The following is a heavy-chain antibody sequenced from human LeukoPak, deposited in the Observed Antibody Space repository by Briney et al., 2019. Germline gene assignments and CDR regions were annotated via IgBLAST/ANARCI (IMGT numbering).Heavy chain of an antibody. J-gene: IGHJ4*02. CDR1: GFTFSSYG. D-gene: IGHD3-9*01. Sequence: AGGSLRLSCAASGFTFSSYGMHWVRQAPGKGLEWVAFIRYDGSNKYQADSVKGRFTISRDNSKNTLYLQMNSLRDEDTAVYYCAKGSYYNILTGFSSRLPPDYWGQGTLVTVSS. CDR3: AKGSYYNILTGFSSRLPPDY. V-gene: IGHV3-30*02. CDR2: IRYDGSNK.